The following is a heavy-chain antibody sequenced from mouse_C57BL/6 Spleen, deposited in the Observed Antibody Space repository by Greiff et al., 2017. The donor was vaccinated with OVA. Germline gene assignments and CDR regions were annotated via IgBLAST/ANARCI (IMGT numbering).Heavy chain of an antibody. CDR3: ASYYYGSSSRYFDV. J-gene: IGHJ1*03. CDR2: IDPSDSYT. CDR1: GYTFTSYW. V-gene: IGHV1-69*01. Sequence: QVQLQQPGAELVMPGASVKLSCKASGYTFTSYWMHWVKQRPGQGLAWIGEIDPSDSYTNYNQKFKGKSTLTVDKSSSTAYMQLSSLTSEDSAVYYCASYYYGSSSRYFDVWGTGTTVTVSS. D-gene: IGHD1-1*01.